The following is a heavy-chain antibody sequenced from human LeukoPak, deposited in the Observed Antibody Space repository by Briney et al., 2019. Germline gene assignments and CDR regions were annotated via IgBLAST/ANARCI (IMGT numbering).Heavy chain of an antibody. V-gene: IGHV1-24*01. CDR3: ATISNLYDSSGLFDY. CDR2: FDPEDGET. J-gene: IGHJ4*02. CDR1: GYTLTELS. D-gene: IGHD3-22*01. Sequence: ASVKVSCKVSGYTLTELSMHWVRQAPGKGLEWMGGFDPEDGETIYAQKFQGRVTMIEDTSTDTAYMELSSLRSEDTAVYYCATISNLYDSSGLFDYWGQGTLVTVSS.